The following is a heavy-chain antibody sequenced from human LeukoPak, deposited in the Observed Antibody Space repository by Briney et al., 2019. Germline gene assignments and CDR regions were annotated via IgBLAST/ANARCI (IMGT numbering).Heavy chain of an antibody. D-gene: IGHD2-2*01. J-gene: IGHJ5*02. V-gene: IGHV3-7*04. CDR2: IKQDGSET. CDR3: ARGTSHSPNWFDP. CDR1: GFTFNIYW. Sequence: GGSLRLSCAASGFTFNIYWMSWVRQAPGKRLEWVANIKQDGSETYSVDSVKGRFTISRDNAQSSLYLQMNSLRAEDTAVYYCARGTSHSPNWFDPWGQGTLVTVSS.